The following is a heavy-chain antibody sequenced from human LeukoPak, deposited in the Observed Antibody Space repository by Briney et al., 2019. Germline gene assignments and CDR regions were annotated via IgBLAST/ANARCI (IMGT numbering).Heavy chain of an antibody. J-gene: IGHJ4*02. CDR3: AKDHLPGIVVADRDY. D-gene: IGHD6-19*01. CDR2: ISGSGGST. Sequence: TGGSLRLSCAASGFTFSSYGMSWVRQAPGKGLEWVSAISGSGGSTYYADSVKGRFTIARDNSKNTLYLQINSLRAEDTAVYYCAKDHLPGIVVADRDYWGQGTLVTVSS. V-gene: IGHV3-23*01. CDR1: GFTFSSYG.